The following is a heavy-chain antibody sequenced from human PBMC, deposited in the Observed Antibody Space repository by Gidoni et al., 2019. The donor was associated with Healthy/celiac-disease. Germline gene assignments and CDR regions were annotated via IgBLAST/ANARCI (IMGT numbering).Heavy chain of an antibody. CDR3: AKGRGSYGFSTYYYYGMDV. CDR1: GFTFRSYA. J-gene: IGHJ6*02. CDR2: ISGSGGST. Sequence: EVQLLESGGGLVQPGGSLRLSCAASGFTFRSYAMRWVRQAPGKGLEWVSAISGSGGSTYYADSVKGRFTISRDNSKNTLYLQMNSLRAEDTAVYYCAKGRGSYGFSTYYYYGMDVWGQGTTVTVSS. D-gene: IGHD5-18*01. V-gene: IGHV3-23*01.